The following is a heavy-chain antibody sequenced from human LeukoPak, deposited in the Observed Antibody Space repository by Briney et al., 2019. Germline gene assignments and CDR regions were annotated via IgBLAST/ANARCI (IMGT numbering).Heavy chain of an antibody. Sequence: SETLSLTCTVSGGSISSSSYYWGWIRQPPGKGLEWIGSIYYSGKTYYNPSLKSRVTISVDTSKNQFSLKLSSVTAADTAVYYCARQGWEQLAYWYFDLWGRGTLVTVSS. V-gene: IGHV4-39*07. D-gene: IGHD6-13*01. CDR1: GGSISSSSYY. CDR2: IYYSGKT. CDR3: ARQGWEQLAYWYFDL. J-gene: IGHJ2*01.